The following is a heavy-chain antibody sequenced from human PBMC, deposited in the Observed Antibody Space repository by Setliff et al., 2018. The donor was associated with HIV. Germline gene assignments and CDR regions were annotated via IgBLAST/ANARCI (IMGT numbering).Heavy chain of an antibody. CDR2: LHYSGNT. J-gene: IGHJ4*02. V-gene: IGHV4-39*01. D-gene: IGHD1-26*01. CDR3: ATSEWELIDFDY. CDR1: DVSITTGRYY. Sequence: SETLSLTCSVSDVSITTGRYYWAWIRQPPGKGLEWIGTLHYSGNTYYNPSLKSRVTMSVDTSKHQFSLNLNSVTAADTAVYFCATSEWELIDFDYWGQGTLVTVSS.